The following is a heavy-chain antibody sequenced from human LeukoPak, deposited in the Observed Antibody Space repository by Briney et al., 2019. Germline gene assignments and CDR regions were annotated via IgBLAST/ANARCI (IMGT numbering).Heavy chain of an antibody. V-gene: IGHV3-48*03. CDR3: ARSVDDWGFDY. D-gene: IGHD7-27*01. CDR1: GFTFSSYE. Sequence: GGSLRLSCAASGFTFSSYEMNWVRQAPGKGLEWVSYISSSGSTIYYADSVKGRFTISRDNAKNSLYLQMNSLRAEDTAVYYCARSVDDWGFDYWGQGTLVTVSS. CDR2: ISSSGSTI. J-gene: IGHJ4*02.